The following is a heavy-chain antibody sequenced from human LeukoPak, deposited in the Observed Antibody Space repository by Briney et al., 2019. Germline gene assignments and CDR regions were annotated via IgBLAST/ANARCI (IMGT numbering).Heavy chain of an antibody. CDR2: IKQDGSEK. Sequence: GGSLRLSCAASGFTFSSYRMSWVRQAPGKGLEWVANIKQDGSEKYYVDSVKGRFTISRDNAKNSLYLQMNSLRAEDTAVYYCARDLSGYSYGYDYWGQGTLVTVSS. CDR1: GFTFSSYR. CDR3: ARDLSGYSYGYDY. V-gene: IGHV3-7*01. D-gene: IGHD5-18*01. J-gene: IGHJ4*02.